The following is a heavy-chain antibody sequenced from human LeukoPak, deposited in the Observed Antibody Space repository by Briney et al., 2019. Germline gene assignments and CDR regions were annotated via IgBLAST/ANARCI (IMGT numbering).Heavy chain of an antibody. CDR3: ARSAYYHHYGMDV. V-gene: IGHV3-13*04. CDR1: GFTFSSYD. CDR2: IGSAGET. Sequence: GGSLRLSCAASGFTFSSYDMHWVRQAAGKGLEWVSVIGSAGETYYADSVKGRFTISREDAKKSLYLQMNGLRAGDTAVYYCARSAYYHHYGMDVWGQGTTVTVSS. J-gene: IGHJ6*02.